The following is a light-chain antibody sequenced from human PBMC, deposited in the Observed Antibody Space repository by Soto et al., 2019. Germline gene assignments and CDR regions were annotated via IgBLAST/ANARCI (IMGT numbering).Light chain of an antibody. CDR1: QSVSSD. CDR3: QQYNKLPIT. CDR2: YTS. V-gene: IGKV3-15*01. J-gene: IGKJ5*01. Sequence: QSPATLSVSPEEIATLSCRASQSVSSDLAWYQHKPGQAPRLLIYYTSTRATGFPARFSGGGSGTEFTLTISSLQSEDSAFYYCQQYNKLPITFGQGTRLEIK.